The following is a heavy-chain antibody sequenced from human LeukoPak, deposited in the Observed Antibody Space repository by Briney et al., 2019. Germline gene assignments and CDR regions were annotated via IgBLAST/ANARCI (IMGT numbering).Heavy chain of an antibody. CDR3: AKDCSLYGALDGFDP. J-gene: IGHJ5*02. CDR1: GFTFSSYA. CDR2: ISGSGGST. Sequence: GGSLRLSCAASGFTFSSYAMSWVRQAPGKGLEWVSAISGSGGSTYYADSVKGRFTISRDNSKNTLYLQMNSLRAEDTVVYYCAKDCSLYGALDGFDPWGQGTLVTVSS. V-gene: IGHV3-23*01. D-gene: IGHD2-2*02.